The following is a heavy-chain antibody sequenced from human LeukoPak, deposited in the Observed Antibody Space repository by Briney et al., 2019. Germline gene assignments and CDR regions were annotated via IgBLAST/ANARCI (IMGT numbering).Heavy chain of an antibody. CDR1: GFNFSNHA. Sequence: GRSLRLSCVASGFNFSNHAMHWVRQTPGKGPECVAVIAYHGTNEYDADSVKGRFTTSRDNSKNRLYLQMKSLTPEDTAVYYCARDYYDSSGYPAGAFDIWGQGTMVTVSS. V-gene: IGHV3-30-3*01. J-gene: IGHJ3*02. CDR2: IAYHGTNE. D-gene: IGHD3-22*01. CDR3: ARDYYDSSGYPAGAFDI.